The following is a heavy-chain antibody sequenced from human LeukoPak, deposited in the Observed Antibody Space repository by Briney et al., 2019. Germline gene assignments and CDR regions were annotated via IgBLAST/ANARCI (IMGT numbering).Heavy chain of an antibody. Sequence: GASVKVSCKASGYTFTSYDINWVRQATGQGLEWMGWMNPNSGKTGYAQKFQGRVTMTRDTSISTAYMELSRLTSDDTALYYCAKDVKSDGVWDVDHWGRGTLVTVSS. D-gene: IGHD4-17*01. CDR3: AKDVKSDGVWDVDH. J-gene: IGHJ4*02. V-gene: IGHV1-8*01. CDR2: MNPNSGKT. CDR1: GYTFTSYD.